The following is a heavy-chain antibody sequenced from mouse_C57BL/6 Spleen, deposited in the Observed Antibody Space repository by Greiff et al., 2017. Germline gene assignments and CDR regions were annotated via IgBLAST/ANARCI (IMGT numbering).Heavy chain of an antibody. CDR2: INPNNGGT. CDR3: ARGDGSSPLYFDV. Sequence: EVQLQQSGPELVKPGASVKISCKASGYTFTDYYMNWVKQSHGKSLEWIGDINPNNGGTSYNQKFKGKATLTVDKSSSTAYMELRSLTSEDSAVYYCARGDGSSPLYFDVWGTGTTVTVSS. V-gene: IGHV1-26*01. CDR1: GYTFTDYY. D-gene: IGHD1-1*01. J-gene: IGHJ1*03.